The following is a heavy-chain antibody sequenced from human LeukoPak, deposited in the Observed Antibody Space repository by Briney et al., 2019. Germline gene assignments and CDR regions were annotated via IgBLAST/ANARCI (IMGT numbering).Heavy chain of an antibody. D-gene: IGHD4-17*01. CDR2: INPSGGST. V-gene: IGHV1-46*01. CDR1: GYTFTSYY. J-gene: IGHJ4*02. Sequence: ASVKVSCKASGYTFTSYYMHWVRQAPGQGLEWMGIINPSGGSTSYAQKFQGRVTMTRDMSTSTVYMELSSLRSEDTAVYYCARDTPHDYGDYYFDHWGQGTLVTVSS. CDR3: ARDTPHDYGDYYFDH.